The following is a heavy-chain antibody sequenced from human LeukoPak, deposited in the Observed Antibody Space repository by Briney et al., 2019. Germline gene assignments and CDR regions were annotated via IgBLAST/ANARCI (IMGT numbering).Heavy chain of an antibody. CDR1: GFTFSSYE. J-gene: IGHJ3*02. CDR2: ISSSGSTI. D-gene: IGHD2-15*01. CDR3: ARDCGGGSCYGPYDAFDI. V-gene: IGHV3-48*03. Sequence: GGSLRLSCAASGFTFSSYEMNWVRQAPGKGLEWVSYISSSGSTIYYADSVEGRFTISRDNAKNSLYLQMNSLRAEDTAVYDCARDCGGGSCYGPYDAFDIWGQGTMVTVSS.